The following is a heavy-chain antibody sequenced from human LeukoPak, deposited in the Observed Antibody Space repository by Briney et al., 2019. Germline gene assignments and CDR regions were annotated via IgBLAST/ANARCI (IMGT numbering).Heavy chain of an antibody. J-gene: IGHJ3*02. CDR1: GFTFGTYA. Sequence: GGSLRLSCAASGFTFGTYAMSWVRQAPGKGLXWXSGTSGSGGSTYYTDSVKGRFIISRDNSRNTLYLQMHSLRAEDTAVYYCAKGWSKSSLDGFDIWGQGTMVTVSS. CDR2: TSGSGGST. CDR3: AKGWSKSSLDGFDI. V-gene: IGHV3-23*01. D-gene: IGHD1-26*01.